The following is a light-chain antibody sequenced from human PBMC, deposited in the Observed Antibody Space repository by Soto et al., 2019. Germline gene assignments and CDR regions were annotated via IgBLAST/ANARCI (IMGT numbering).Light chain of an antibody. V-gene: IGLV2-14*01. CDR2: DVS. J-gene: IGLJ1*01. Sequence: QSVLTQPASVSGSPGQSITISCTGSSSDVGGYNFVSWYQQPPGKAPKLIIYDVSIRPSGVSNRFSGSKSGNTASLTISGLQAEDEADYYCSSYTSDSTLVFGTGTKLTVL. CDR1: SSDVGGYNF. CDR3: SSYTSDSTLV.